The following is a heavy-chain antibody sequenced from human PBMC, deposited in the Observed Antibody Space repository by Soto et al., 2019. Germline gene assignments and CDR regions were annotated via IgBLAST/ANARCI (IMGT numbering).Heavy chain of an antibody. J-gene: IGHJ4*02. Sequence: PSETLSLTCTVSGGSISSSSYYWGWIRQPPGKGLEWIGSIYYSGSTNYNPSLKSRVTISVDTSKDQFSLKLSSVTAADTAVYYCARLYGWAPDDSGQGTLVTVSS. CDR3: ARLYGWAPDD. V-gene: IGHV4-39*07. CDR2: IYYSGST. D-gene: IGHD4-17*01. CDR1: GGSISSSSYY.